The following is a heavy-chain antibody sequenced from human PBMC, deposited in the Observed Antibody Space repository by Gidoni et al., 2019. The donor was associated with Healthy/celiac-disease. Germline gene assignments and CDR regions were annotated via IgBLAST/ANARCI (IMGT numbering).Heavy chain of an antibody. V-gene: IGHV1-69*01. CDR3: AAGREETAFDI. J-gene: IGHJ3*02. CDR2: IIPILGTA. Sequence: QVQLVQSGAAVKQPGSSVKVSCKASGGTFSSYAISWVRQAPGQGLEWMGGIIPILGTANDAQKFQGRVTITADESTSTAYMELSSLRSEDTAVYYCAAGREETAFDIWGQGTMVTVSS. CDR1: GGTFSSYA. D-gene: IGHD1-26*01.